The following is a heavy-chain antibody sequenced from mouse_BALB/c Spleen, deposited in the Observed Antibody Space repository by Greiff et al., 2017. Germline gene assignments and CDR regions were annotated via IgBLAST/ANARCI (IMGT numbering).Heavy chain of an antibody. CDR1: GYSFTSYW. J-gene: IGHJ2*01. CDR3: TRWYRYEREGFDY. V-gene: IGHV1-5*01. CDR2: IYPGNSDT. D-gene: IGHD2-14*01. Sequence: VQLKESGTVLARPGASVKMSCKASGYSFTSYWMHWVKQRPGQGLEWIGAIYPGNSDTSYNQKFKGKAKLTAVTSASTAYMELSSLTNEDSAVYYCTRWYRYEREGFDYWGQGTTLTVSS.